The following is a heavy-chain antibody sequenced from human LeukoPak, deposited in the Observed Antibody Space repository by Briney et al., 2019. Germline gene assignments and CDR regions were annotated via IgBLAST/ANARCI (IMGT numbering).Heavy chain of an antibody. Sequence: SETLSLTCTVSGGSISSYYLSWIRQPPGKGLEWIGYIYTSGSTNYNPSLKSRVTISVDTSKNQFSLKLSSVTAADTAVYYCARRRYSSSSSYYYYYMDVWGKGTTVTVSS. D-gene: IGHD6-6*01. V-gene: IGHV4-4*09. CDR1: GGSISSYY. J-gene: IGHJ6*03. CDR2: IYTSGST. CDR3: ARRRYSSSSSYYYYYMDV.